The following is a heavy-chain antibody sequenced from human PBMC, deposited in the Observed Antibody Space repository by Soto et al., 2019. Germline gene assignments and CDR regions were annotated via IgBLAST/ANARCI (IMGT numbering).Heavy chain of an antibody. CDR3: ARVRDGYKIFDY. CDR1: GGSISSYY. J-gene: IGHJ4*02. D-gene: IGHD5-12*01. CDR2: IYYSGST. Sequence: PETLSLTCTVSGGSISSYYWSWIRQPPGKGLGWIGYIYYSGSTNYNPSLKSRVTISVXXXXXXFXLXLXSXTAAXTAVYDCARVRDGYKIFDYWGQGTLDIVSS. V-gene: IGHV4-59*01.